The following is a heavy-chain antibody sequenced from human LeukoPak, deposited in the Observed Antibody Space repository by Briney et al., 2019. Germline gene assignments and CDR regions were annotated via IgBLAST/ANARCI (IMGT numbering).Heavy chain of an antibody. CDR1: GFTFSSYW. J-gene: IGHJ4*02. Sequence: GGSLGLSCVASGFTFSSYWMSWVRQAPGKGLEWVANINQDGSEKYDVDSAKGRFTISRDNAKNTLYLQMHSLRVEDTALYFCARDFSGGGLDLWGQGTLVTVSS. CDR3: ARDFSGGGLDL. V-gene: IGHV3-7*01. D-gene: IGHD3-16*01. CDR2: INQDGSEK.